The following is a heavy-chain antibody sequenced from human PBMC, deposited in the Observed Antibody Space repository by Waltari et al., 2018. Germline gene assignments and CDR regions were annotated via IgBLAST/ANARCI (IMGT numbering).Heavy chain of an antibody. V-gene: IGHV4-34*01. Sequence: QVQLQQWGAGLLKPSETLSLTCAVYGGSFSGYYWSWIRQPPGKGLEWIGEINHSGSTNYNPSLKSRVTISVDTSKNQFSLKLSSVTAADTAVYYCARVRGRWLVPDYFDYWGQGTLVTVSS. CDR3: ARVRGRWLVPDYFDY. D-gene: IGHD6-19*01. CDR1: GGSFSGYY. J-gene: IGHJ4*02. CDR2: INHSGST.